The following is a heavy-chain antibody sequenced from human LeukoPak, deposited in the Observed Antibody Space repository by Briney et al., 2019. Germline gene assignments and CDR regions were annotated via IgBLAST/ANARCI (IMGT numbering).Heavy chain of an antibody. CDR3: ARDGGYNWNYLRSEYYFDY. D-gene: IGHD1-7*01. CDR1: GFIFSRYG. CDR2: ISGSGGTT. Sequence: PGGSLRLSCAASGFIFSRYGMSWVRQAPGKGLEWVSAISGSGGTTYYADSVKGRFTISRDNSKNTLYLQMNSLRAEDTAVYYCARDGGYNWNYLRSEYYFDYWGQGTLVTVSS. J-gene: IGHJ4*02. V-gene: IGHV3-23*01.